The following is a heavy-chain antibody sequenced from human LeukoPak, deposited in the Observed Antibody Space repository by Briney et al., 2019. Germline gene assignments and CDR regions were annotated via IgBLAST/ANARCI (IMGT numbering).Heavy chain of an antibody. V-gene: IGHV3-23*01. J-gene: IGHJ5*02. CDR2: ISGSGGST. Sequence: GGSLRLSCAASGFTVSSNYMNWVRRAPGKGLEWVSAISGSGGSTYYADSVKGRFTISRDNSKNTLYLQMNSLRAEDTAVYYCASTYSSSWYGGDWFDPWGQGTLVTVSS. CDR1: GFTVSSNY. D-gene: IGHD6-13*01. CDR3: ASTYSSSWYGGDWFDP.